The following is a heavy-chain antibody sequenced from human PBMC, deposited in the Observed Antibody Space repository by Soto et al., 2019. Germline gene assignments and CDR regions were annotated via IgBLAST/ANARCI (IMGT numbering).Heavy chain of an antibody. D-gene: IGHD2-8*01. J-gene: IGHJ4*02. CDR2: IYYTGST. Sequence: QLQLQESGPGLVKPSETLSLTCTVSGDSISSDNYYCGWIRQPPGKGLEWIGSIYYTGSTYYTPPLKSRVTVAVDTSKSQFSLKLSSVTAADTAVYYCARHPGYAVPTVYAAHYFNYWGQGILVTVST. CDR3: ARHPGYAVPTVYAAHYFNY. V-gene: IGHV4-39*01. CDR1: GDSISSDNYY.